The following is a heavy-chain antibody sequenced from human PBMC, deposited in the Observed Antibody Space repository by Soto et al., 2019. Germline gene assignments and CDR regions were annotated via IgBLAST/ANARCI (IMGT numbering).Heavy chain of an antibody. D-gene: IGHD3-9*01. CDR2: ISGSGGST. CDR3: AKDQALFDILTEIDYFDY. J-gene: IGHJ4*02. Sequence: PGGSLRLSCAASGFTFSSYAMSWVRQAPGKGLEWVSAISGSGGSTYYADSVKGRFTISRDNSKNTLYLQMNSLRAEDTAVYYCAKDQALFDILTEIDYFDYWGQGTLVTVSS. V-gene: IGHV3-23*01. CDR1: GFTFSSYA.